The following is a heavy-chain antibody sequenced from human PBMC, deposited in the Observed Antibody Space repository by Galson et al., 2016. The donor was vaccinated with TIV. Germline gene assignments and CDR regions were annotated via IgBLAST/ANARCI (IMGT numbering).Heavy chain of an antibody. CDR3: ARHHDFWSGPGYFYMDV. Sequence: QSGAEVTKPGESLKISCKASGSSFATFWVGWVRQMPGQGLEWMGVIYPADSETRCSPSFQGQVTISADKSISTAYLQWSSLKASDTAIYYCARHHDFWSGPGYFYMDVWGKGTTVSVSS. CDR2: IYPADSET. CDR1: GSSFATFW. J-gene: IGHJ6*03. V-gene: IGHV5-51*01. D-gene: IGHD3-3*01.